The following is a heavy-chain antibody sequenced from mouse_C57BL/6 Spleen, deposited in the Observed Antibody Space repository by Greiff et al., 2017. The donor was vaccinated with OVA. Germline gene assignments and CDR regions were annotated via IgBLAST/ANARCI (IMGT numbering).Heavy chain of an antibody. CDR1: GFSLSTSGMG. CDR3: AREGGDYDGYYAMDY. D-gene: IGHD2-4*01. V-gene: IGHV8-12*01. J-gene: IGHJ4*01. Sequence: QVTLKVSGPGILQSSQTLSLTCSFSGFSLSTSGMGVSWIRQPSGKGLEWLAHIYWDDDKRYNPSLKSRLTISKDTSRNQVFLTITSVDTADTATYYCAREGGDYDGYYAMDYWGQGTSVTVSS. CDR2: IYWDDDK.